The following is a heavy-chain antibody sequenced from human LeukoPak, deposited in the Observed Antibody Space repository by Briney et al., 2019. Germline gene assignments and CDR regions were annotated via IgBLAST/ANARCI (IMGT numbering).Heavy chain of an antibody. CDR1: GGSISSSSYY. V-gene: IGHV4-39*01. J-gene: IGHJ4*02. Sequence: SETLSLTCTVSGGSISSSSYYWGWIRQPPGKGLEWIGSIYYSGSTYYNPSLKSRVTISVDTSKNQFSLKLSSVTAADTAVYYCARLLPIYYDSSEEGGCYFDYWGQGTLVTVSS. D-gene: IGHD3-22*01. CDR2: IYYSGST. CDR3: ARLLPIYYDSSEEGGCYFDY.